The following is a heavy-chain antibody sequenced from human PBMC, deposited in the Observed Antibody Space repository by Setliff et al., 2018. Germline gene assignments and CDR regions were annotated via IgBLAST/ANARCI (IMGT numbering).Heavy chain of an antibody. D-gene: IGHD1-26*01. Sequence: LSLPCNVSGDSIHRSGYYWGWIRQPPGKGLEWIGSMYYSGSNDYNPSLKSRVTISLDTSKNQFSLRLTSVTAADTAVYYCARSYHLVLTNWFDAWGHGTLVTVSS. J-gene: IGHJ5*01. V-gene: IGHV4-39*07. CDR1: GDSIHRSGYY. CDR3: ARSYHLVLTNWFDA. CDR2: MYYSGSN.